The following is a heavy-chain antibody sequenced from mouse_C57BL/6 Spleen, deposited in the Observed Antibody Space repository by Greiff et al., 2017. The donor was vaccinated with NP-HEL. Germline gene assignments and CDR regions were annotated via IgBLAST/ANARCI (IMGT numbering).Heavy chain of an antibody. J-gene: IGHJ1*03. Sequence: QVQLQQPGAELVMPGASVKLSCKASGYTFTSYWMHWVKQRPGQGLEWIGEIDPSDSYTNYNQKFKGKSTLTVDKSSSTAYMQLSSLTSEDSAVYYCARSRAYYYGSVWGTGTTVTVSS. CDR3: ARSRAYYYGSV. V-gene: IGHV1-69*01. CDR2: IDPSDSYT. CDR1: GYTFTSYW. D-gene: IGHD1-1*01.